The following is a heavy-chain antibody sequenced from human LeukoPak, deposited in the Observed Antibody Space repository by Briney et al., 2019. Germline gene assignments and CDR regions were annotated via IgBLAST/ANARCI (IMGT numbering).Heavy chain of an antibody. CDR3: ARGDSSSWYRAVYFQH. CDR1: GGSFSGYY. J-gene: IGHJ1*01. V-gene: IGHV4-34*01. CDR2: INHSGST. Sequence: SETLSPTCAVYGGSFSGYYWSWIRQPPGKGLEWIGEINHSGSTNYNPSLKSRVTISVDTSKNQFSLKLSSVTAADTAVYYCARGDSSSWYRAVYFQHWGQGTLVTVSS. D-gene: IGHD6-13*01.